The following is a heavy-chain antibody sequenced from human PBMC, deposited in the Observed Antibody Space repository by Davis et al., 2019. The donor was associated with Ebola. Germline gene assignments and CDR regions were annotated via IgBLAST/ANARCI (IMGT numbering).Heavy chain of an antibody. Sequence: GGSLRLSCAASGFTFSSYAMHWVRQAPGKGLEWVAVISYDGSNKYYADSVKGRFTISRDNSKNTLYLQMNSLRAEDTAVYYCARDRGYSYGTGNYYYGMDVWGQGTTVTVSS. CDR2: ISYDGSNK. D-gene: IGHD5-18*01. CDR1: GFTFSSYA. CDR3: ARDRGYSYGTGNYYYGMDV. V-gene: IGHV3-30-3*01. J-gene: IGHJ6*02.